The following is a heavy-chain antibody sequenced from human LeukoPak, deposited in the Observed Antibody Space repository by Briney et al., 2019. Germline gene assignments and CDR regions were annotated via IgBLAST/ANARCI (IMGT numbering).Heavy chain of an antibody. D-gene: IGHD1-26*01. CDR2: IYYSGST. CDR3: ATPVESGSYNY. J-gene: IGHJ4*02. CDR1: GGSISSGGYS. V-gene: IGHV4-31*03. Sequence: PSETLSLTCTVSGGSISSGGYSWSWIRQHPGKGLEWIGYIYYSGSTYYNPSLKSRVTISVDTSKNQFSLKLSSVTAADTAVYYCATPVESGSYNYWGQGTLVTVSS.